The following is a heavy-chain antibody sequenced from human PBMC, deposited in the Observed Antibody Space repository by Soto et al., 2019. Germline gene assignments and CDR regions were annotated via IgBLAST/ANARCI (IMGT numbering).Heavy chain of an antibody. J-gene: IGHJ4*02. CDR2: IYYSGST. D-gene: IGHD5-18*01. Sequence: KPSETLSLTCTVSGGSISSSSYYWGWIRQPPGKGLEWIGSIYYSGSTYYNPSLKSRVTISVDTSKNQFSLKLSSVTAADTAVYYCARLLAQLWLDYWGQGTLVTVSS. V-gene: IGHV4-39*01. CDR1: GGSISSSSYY. CDR3: ARLLAQLWLDY.